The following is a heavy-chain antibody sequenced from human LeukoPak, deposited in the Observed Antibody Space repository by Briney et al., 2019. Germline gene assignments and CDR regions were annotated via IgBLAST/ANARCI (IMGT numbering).Heavy chain of an antibody. Sequence: SDTLSLACAVSGYSISSSNYWSWIRQPPGKGLEWIGEINHSGSTNYNPSLKSRVTISVDTSKNQFSLKLSSVTAADTAVYYCARGSAYTNYCSGGSCYFPFDYWGQGTLVTVSS. V-gene: IGHV4-4*02. CDR1: GYSISSSNY. D-gene: IGHD2-15*01. CDR2: INHSGST. CDR3: ARGSAYTNYCSGGSCYFPFDY. J-gene: IGHJ4*02.